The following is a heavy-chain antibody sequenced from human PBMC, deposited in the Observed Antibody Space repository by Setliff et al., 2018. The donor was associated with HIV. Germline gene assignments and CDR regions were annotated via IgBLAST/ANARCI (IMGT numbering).Heavy chain of an antibody. CDR3: ARKPDSRNWFDP. Sequence: SETLSLTCAVSGSSISTSYWWGWIRQPLGKGLEWIGYIYHSGSTYYNPSLKSRVTLSVDTSKNQFSPQLTSVTAVDTAVYYCARKPDSRNWFDPWGQGTLVTVSS. J-gene: IGHJ5*02. CDR1: GSSISTSYW. V-gene: IGHV4-28*01. CDR2: IYHSGST.